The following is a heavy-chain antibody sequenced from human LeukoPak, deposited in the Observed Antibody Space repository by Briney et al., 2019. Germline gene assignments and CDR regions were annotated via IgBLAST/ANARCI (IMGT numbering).Heavy chain of an antibody. CDR1: GFTFSNAW. CDR3: TTAYCSSTSCLYYFDY. V-gene: IGHV3-15*01. D-gene: IGHD2-2*01. Sequence: GGSLRLSCAASGFTFSNAWMSWVRQAPGKGLEWVGRIKSKTDSGTTDYAAPVKGRFTISRDDSKNTLYLQMNSLKTEDTAVYYCTTAYCSSTSCLYYFDYWGQGTLVTVSS. CDR2: IKSKTDSGTT. J-gene: IGHJ4*02.